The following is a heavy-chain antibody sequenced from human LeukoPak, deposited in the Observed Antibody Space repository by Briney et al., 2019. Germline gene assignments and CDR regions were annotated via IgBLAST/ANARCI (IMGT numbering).Heavy chain of an antibody. V-gene: IGHV3-74*01. CDR3: ARDYRDYGISRAFDI. J-gene: IGHJ3*02. D-gene: IGHD4-17*01. Sequence: PGGSLRLSCAASGFTFSSYWMHWVRQAPGKGLVWVSRINSDGSSTSYADSVKGRFTISRDNAKNTLYLQMNSLRAEDTAVYYCARDYRDYGISRAFDIWGQGTMVTVSS. CDR1: GFTFSSYW. CDR2: INSDGSST.